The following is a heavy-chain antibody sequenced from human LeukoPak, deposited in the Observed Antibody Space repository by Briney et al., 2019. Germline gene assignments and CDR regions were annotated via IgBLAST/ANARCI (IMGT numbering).Heavy chain of an antibody. CDR1: GFTFSSYS. CDR3: AREGNDVRLPVVWFDP. J-gene: IGHJ5*02. CDR2: ISGSSSYI. Sequence: GGSLRLSCAASGFTFSSYSMNWVRQAPGKGLEWVSSISGSSSYIYYADSVKGRFTISRDNAKNSLYLQMNSLRAEDTAVYYCAREGNDVRLPVVWFDPWGQGTLVTVSS. D-gene: IGHD1-1*01. V-gene: IGHV3-21*06.